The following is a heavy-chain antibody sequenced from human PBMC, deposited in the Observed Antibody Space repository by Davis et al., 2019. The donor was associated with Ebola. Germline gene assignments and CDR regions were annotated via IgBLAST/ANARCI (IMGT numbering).Heavy chain of an antibody. CDR3: ARGRLLWFGELFP. V-gene: IGHV4-34*01. CDR2: INHSGST. J-gene: IGHJ5*02. D-gene: IGHD3-10*01. CDR1: GGSFSGYY. Sequence: MPSETLSLTCAVYGGSFSGYYWSWIRQPPGKGLEWIGEINHSGSTNYNPSLKSRVTTSVDTSKNQFSLKLSSVTAADTAVYYCARGRLLWFGELFPWGQGTLVTVSS.